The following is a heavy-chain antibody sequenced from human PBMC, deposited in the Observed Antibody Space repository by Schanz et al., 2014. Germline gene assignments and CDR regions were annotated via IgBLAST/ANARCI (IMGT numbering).Heavy chain of an antibody. D-gene: IGHD3-3*01. J-gene: IGHJ4*02. CDR2: FIPILDVG. Sequence: QVQLVQSGAEVKKPGSSVKVSCKASGGTFSSYTISWVRQARGQGLEWVGRFIPILDVGNYAQQFQGRVTFTADKSTSTAYMELTSLRSEDTAVYYCAKDVDFWSGYYLDYWGQGTLVTVSS. CDR1: GGTFSSYT. CDR3: AKDVDFWSGYYLDY. V-gene: IGHV1-69*08.